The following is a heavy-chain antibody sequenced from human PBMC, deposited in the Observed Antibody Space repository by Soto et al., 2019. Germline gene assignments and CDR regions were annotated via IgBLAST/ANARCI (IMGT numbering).Heavy chain of an antibody. CDR3: AKRSGYQEAAYLDY. Sequence: GGSLRLSCAASGFTFSSYSMNWFRQAPGKGLEWVSSISSSSSYIYYADSVKGRFTISRDNAKNSLYLQMNSLRAEDTAVYYCAKRSGYQEAAYLDYWGQGTLVTVSS. CDR1: GFTFSSYS. J-gene: IGHJ4*02. D-gene: IGHD5-12*01. CDR2: ISSSSSYI. V-gene: IGHV3-21*01.